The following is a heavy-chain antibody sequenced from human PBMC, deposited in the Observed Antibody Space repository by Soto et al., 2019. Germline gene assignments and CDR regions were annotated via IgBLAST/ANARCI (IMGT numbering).Heavy chain of an antibody. V-gene: IGHV1-69*12. J-gene: IGHJ4*02. CDR2: IIPMFDTP. CDR1: GGTFSSDS. D-gene: IGHD2-15*01. Sequence: QVQLVQSGAEVKKPGSSVKVSCKASGGTFSSDSFSWVRQAPGQGLEWMGGIIPMFDTPIYAQKSQDRVTITADEATSTAYMQLSRLRTGDTAVYYWARSGGLDRDFNYWGQGSLVTVSS. CDR3: ARSGGLDRDFNY.